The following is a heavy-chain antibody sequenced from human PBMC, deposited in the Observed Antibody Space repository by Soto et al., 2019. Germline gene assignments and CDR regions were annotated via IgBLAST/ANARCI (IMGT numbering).Heavy chain of an antibody. CDR2: IHWNDYK. D-gene: IGHD3-16*01. CDR3: AHRLRENMILPILRPFDY. J-gene: IGHJ4*02. V-gene: IGHV2-5*01. Sequence: QITLKESGPTLVKPTQTLTLTCTFSGFSMNTPGVGVGWIRQPPGKALECLAVIHWNDYKRYSPSLKNRLSINKDTSKNQVVLTMADMHPVDSATYFCAHRLRENMILPILRPFDYWGQGILVTVSS. CDR1: GFSMNTPGVG.